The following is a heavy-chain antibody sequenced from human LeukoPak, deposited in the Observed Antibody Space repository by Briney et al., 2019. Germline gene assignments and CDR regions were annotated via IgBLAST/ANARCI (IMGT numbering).Heavy chain of an antibody. CDR3: AKDRAAAGQYYFDY. J-gene: IGHJ4*02. Sequence: GGSLRLSCAASGFTFDDYAMHWVRQAPGKGLEWVSGISWNSGSIGYADSVKGRFTISRDNAKNSLYLQMNSLRAEDTVLYYCAKDRAAAGQYYFDYWGQGTLVTVSS. CDR1: GFTFDDYA. D-gene: IGHD6-13*01. CDR2: ISWNSGSI. V-gene: IGHV3-9*01.